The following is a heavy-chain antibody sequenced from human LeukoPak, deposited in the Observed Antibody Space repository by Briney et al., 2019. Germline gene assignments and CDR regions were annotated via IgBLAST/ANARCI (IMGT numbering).Heavy chain of an antibody. J-gene: IGHJ4*02. CDR2: IYPGDSDT. Sequence: GESPKISCKGSGYSFTNYWIGWVRQMPGKGLEWMGIIYPGDSDTRYSPSFQGQVTISADKSISTAYLQWSSLKASDTAMYYCARPHRDLHFDYWGQGTLVTVSS. V-gene: IGHV5-51*01. CDR1: GYSFTNYW. CDR3: ARPHRDLHFDY.